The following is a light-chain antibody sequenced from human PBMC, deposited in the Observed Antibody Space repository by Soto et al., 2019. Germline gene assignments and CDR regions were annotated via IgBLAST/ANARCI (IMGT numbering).Light chain of an antibody. V-gene: IGLV2-14*01. CDR3: RSYYTSSTTGV. Sequence: QSALTQPASVSGSPGQSITISCTGTSSDVGGYNYVSWYQQHPGKAPKLMIYDVSNRPSGVSNRFSGSKSGNTASLTISGLQAEDEADYYCRSYYTSSTTGVFGGGTKLTVL. CDR1: SSDVGGYNY. J-gene: IGLJ2*01. CDR2: DVS.